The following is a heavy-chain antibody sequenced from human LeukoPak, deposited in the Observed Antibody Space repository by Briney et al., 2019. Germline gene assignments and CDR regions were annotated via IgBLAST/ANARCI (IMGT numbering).Heavy chain of an antibody. Sequence: ASVKVSCKASGGTFSSYAISWVRQAPGQGLEWMGRIIPILGIANYAQKFQGRVTITADKSTSTAYMELSSLRSEDTAAYYCAREQRGYSGFWGQGTLVTVSS. CDR2: IIPILGIA. V-gene: IGHV1-69*04. D-gene: IGHD5-12*01. CDR3: AREQRGYSGF. CDR1: GGTFSSYA. J-gene: IGHJ4*02.